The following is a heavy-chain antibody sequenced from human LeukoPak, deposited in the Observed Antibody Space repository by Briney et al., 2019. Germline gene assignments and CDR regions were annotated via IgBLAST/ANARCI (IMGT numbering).Heavy chain of an antibody. CDR1: GFTFSSYS. CDR3: ARDGLFTVGSVIATPFDY. CDR2: ISSSSSYI. V-gene: IGHV3-21*01. Sequence: GGSLRLSCAASGFTFSSYSMNWVRQAPGKGLEWVSSISSSSSYIYYADSVKGRFTISRDNAKNSLYLQMNSLRAEDTAVYYCARDGLFTVGSVIATPFDYWGQGILVTVSS. D-gene: IGHD3-16*02. J-gene: IGHJ4*02.